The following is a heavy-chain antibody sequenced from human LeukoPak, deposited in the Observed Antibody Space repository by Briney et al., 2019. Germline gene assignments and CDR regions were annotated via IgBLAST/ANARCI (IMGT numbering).Heavy chain of an antibody. V-gene: IGHV3-30*02. CDR2: IRYDGSNK. CDR1: GFTFSSYG. Sequence: GGSLRLSCAASGFTFSSYGMHWVRQAPGKGLEWVAFIRYDGSNKYYADSVKGRFTISRDNSKNTLYLQMNSLRAEDTAVYYCAKDSLEWLSGFDYWGQGTLVTVSS. CDR3: AKDSLEWLSGFDY. D-gene: IGHD3-3*01. J-gene: IGHJ4*02.